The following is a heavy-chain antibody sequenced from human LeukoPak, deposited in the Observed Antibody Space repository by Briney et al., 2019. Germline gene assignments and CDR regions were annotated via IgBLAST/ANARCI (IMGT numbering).Heavy chain of an antibody. D-gene: IGHD2-15*01. CDR2: IWYDGSNK. Sequence: GRSLRLSCAASGFTFSSYGMHWVRQAPGKGLEWVAVIWYDGSNKYYADSVKGRFTISRDNSKNTLYLQMNSLRAEDTAVYYCAKDRAVGKVVAATGYFDYWGQGTLVTVSS. CDR3: AKDRAVGKVVAATGYFDY. V-gene: IGHV3-33*06. CDR1: GFTFSSYG. J-gene: IGHJ4*02.